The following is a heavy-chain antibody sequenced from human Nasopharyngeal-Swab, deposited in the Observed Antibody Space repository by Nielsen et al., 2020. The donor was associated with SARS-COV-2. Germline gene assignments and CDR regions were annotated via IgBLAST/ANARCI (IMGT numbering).Heavy chain of an antibody. CDR2: INPNSGGT. CDR3: ARGQYYGSGSYADY. CDR1: GYTFTSYY. V-gene: IGHV1-2*04. J-gene: IGHJ4*02. Sequence: ASVKVSCKASGYTFTSYYMHWVRQAPGQGLEWMGWINPNSGGTNYAQKFQGWVTMTRDTSISTAYMELSRLRSDDTAVYYCARGQYYGSGSYADYWGQGTLVTVSS. D-gene: IGHD3-10*01.